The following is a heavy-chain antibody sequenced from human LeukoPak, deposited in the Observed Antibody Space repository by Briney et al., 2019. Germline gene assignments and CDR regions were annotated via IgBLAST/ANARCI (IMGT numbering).Heavy chain of an antibody. CDR1: GFAFSRFA. CDR2: ISGNGHQT. V-gene: IGHV3-23*01. D-gene: IGHD3-22*01. CDR3: AKDANYYDSSGFFLPFDY. Sequence: GGSLTHPCSASGFAFSRFAMTWVRHLPGKGLDWVSTISGNGHQTYYGDSVKGRFSVSRDNSKNILYLRMDSLRADDSALYYCAKDANYYDSSGFFLPFDYWGQEGPVSVSS. J-gene: IGHJ4*02.